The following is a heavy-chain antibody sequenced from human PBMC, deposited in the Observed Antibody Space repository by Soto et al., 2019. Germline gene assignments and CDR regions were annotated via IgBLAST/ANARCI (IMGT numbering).Heavy chain of an antibody. CDR1: GYTFTSYG. V-gene: IGHV1-18*01. D-gene: IGHD2-15*01. J-gene: IGHJ3*02. Sequence: QVQLVQSGAEVKKPGASVKVSCKASGYTFTSYGISWVRQAPGQGLEWMGWISAYNGNTNYAQKLLGRVTMTTDTSTSTAYMELRSLRSDDTAVYYCVRGYCSGGSCYPGVPDAFDIWGQGTMVTVSS. CDR3: VRGYCSGGSCYPGVPDAFDI. CDR2: ISAYNGNT.